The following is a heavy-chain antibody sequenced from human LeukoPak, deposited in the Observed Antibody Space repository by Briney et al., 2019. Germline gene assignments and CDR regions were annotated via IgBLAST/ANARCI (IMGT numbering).Heavy chain of an antibody. Sequence: GESLKISCKGSGYSFTSYWIGWVRQMPGKGLEWMGIIYPGDSDTRYSPSFQGQVTISADKSIGTAYLQWSSLKASDTAMYYCARLPYDILTGYYIGVFDYWGQGTLVTVSS. CDR1: GYSFTSYW. CDR2: IYPGDSDT. D-gene: IGHD3-9*01. CDR3: ARLPYDILTGYYIGVFDY. J-gene: IGHJ4*02. V-gene: IGHV5-51*01.